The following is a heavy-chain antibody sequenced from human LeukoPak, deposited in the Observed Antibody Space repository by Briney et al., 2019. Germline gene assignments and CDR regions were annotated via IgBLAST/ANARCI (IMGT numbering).Heavy chain of an antibody. V-gene: IGHV3-23*01. CDR2: ISNKGGYT. J-gene: IGHJ4*02. Sequence: PGGSLRLSCAASGFTFSSSAMSWVRQARGKGLEWVSAISNKGGYTYYADSVQGRFPICRDNSKSTLCLQMNSLRAENTAVYYCAKQLGYCSDGSCYFPYWGQGTLVTVSS. D-gene: IGHD2-15*01. CDR3: AKQLGYCSDGSCYFPY. CDR1: GFTFSSSA.